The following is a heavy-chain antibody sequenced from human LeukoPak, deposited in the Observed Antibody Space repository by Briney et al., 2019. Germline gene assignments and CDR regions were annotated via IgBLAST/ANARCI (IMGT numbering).Heavy chain of an antibody. D-gene: IGHD1-26*01. CDR1: GFTFSSYA. J-gene: IGHJ4*02. V-gene: IGHV3-23*01. CDR3: AKGSGSHSGNYYAY. Sequence: PGGSLRLSCAASGFTFSSYAMSWVRQAPGKGLEWVSAISGSGAYMHYADSVKGRFTISRDNSQKTLYLQMNSLRAEDTAVYFCAKGSGSHSGNYYAYWGQGTLVTVSS. CDR2: ISGSGAYM.